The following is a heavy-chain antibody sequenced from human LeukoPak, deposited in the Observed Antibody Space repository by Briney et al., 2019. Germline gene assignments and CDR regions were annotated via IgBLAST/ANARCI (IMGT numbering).Heavy chain of an antibody. CDR2: NYNRGTT. CDR3: ARERASAGPHFEH. V-gene: IGHV4-59*01. Sequence: SETLSLTCSVSGGSISTYYWSWIRQPPGKGLEWIGYNYNRGTTNYNPSLKSRVTISVDRSKNQFSLSLSSVTAADTAVYYCARERASAGPHFEHWGRGILVTVSS. CDR1: GGSISTYY. J-gene: IGHJ4*02. D-gene: IGHD6-13*01.